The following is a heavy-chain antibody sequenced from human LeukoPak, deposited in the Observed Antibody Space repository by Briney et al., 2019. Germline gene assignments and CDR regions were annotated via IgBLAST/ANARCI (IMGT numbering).Heavy chain of an antibody. J-gene: IGHJ4*02. D-gene: IGHD3-22*01. CDR3: ATDSPNYYDSRNYFDY. Sequence: ASVKVSCKASGGTFSSYAISWVRQAPGQGLEWMGGIIPIFGTAIYAQKFQGRVTMTEDTSTDTAYMELSSLRSEDTAVYYCATDSPNYYDSRNYFDYWGQGTLVTVSS. CDR2: IIPIFGTA. CDR1: GGTFSSYA. V-gene: IGHV1-69*06.